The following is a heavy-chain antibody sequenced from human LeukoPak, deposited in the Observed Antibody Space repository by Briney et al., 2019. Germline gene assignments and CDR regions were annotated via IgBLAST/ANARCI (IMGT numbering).Heavy chain of an antibody. V-gene: IGHV3-30*02. CDR2: IRYHGSDK. CDR1: GFTFSNFG. D-gene: IGHD2-2*01. CDR3: ARSPTSWYFDY. J-gene: IGHJ4*02. Sequence: AGGSLRLSCVASGFTFSNFGVHWVRQAPGKGLEWVAFIRYHGSDKFYADSVKGRFTISRDNSKNTLYLQMNSLRPEDTSVYYCARSPTSWYFDYWGQGTLVTVSS.